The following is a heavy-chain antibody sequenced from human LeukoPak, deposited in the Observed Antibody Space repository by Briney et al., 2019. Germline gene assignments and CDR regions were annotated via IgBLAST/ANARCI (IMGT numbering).Heavy chain of an antibody. CDR3: VKEYFGKLDP. D-gene: IGHD1-14*01. CDR1: GFTFSSYE. CDR2: ISSSGSTT. V-gene: IGHV3-48*03. J-gene: IGHJ5*02. Sequence: GGSLRLSCAASGFTFSSYEMNWVRQAPGKGLEWVSYISSSGSTTYYADSVKGRFTISRDNAKNSLYLQMNSLRAEDTAVYYCVKEYFGKLDPWGQGTLVTVSS.